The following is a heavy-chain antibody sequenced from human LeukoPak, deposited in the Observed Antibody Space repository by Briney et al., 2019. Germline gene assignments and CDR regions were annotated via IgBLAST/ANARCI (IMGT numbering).Heavy chain of an antibody. CDR1: GYTFTSYD. J-gene: IGHJ5*02. Sequence: ASVKVSCKASGYTFTSYDINWVRQATGQGLEWMGWMNPNSGNTGYAQKFQGRVTMTRNTSISTAYMELSRLRSEDTAVYYCASGPSRWFGKFDPWGQGTLVTVSS. CDR2: MNPNSGNT. CDR3: ASGPSRWFGKFDP. D-gene: IGHD3-10*01. V-gene: IGHV1-8*01.